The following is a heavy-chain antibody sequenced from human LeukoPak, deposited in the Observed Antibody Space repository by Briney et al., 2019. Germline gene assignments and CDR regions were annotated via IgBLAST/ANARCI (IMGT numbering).Heavy chain of an antibody. CDR3: AKDSFYGNSVY. V-gene: IGHV3-23*01. J-gene: IGHJ4*02. CDR1: GFTFSSYA. CDR2: ISGSGGST. Sequence: SGASLRLSCAASGFTFSSYAMSWVRQAPGKGLEWVSAISGSGGSTYYADSVKGRFTISRDNSKNTLYLQMNSLRAGDTAVYYCAKDSFYGNSVYWGQGTLVTVSS. D-gene: IGHD4-23*01.